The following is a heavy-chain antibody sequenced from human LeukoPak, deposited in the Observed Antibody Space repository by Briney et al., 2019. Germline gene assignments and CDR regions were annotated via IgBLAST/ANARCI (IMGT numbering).Heavy chain of an antibody. D-gene: IGHD2/OR15-2a*01. J-gene: IGHJ4*02. V-gene: IGHV3-23*01. CDR1: GFTFSNYA. Sequence: GGSLRLSCAASGFTFSNYAMSWVRQAPARGLEWVSSLRGDGETFYADSVKGRFTLSRDDSRNTVYLQLNNLRVEDTAVYYCAKASRVSNADAVLWGQGTLVTVSS. CDR2: LRGDGET. CDR3: AKASRVSNADAVL.